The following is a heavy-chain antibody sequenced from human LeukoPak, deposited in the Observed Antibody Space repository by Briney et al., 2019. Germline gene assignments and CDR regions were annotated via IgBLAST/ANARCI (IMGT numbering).Heavy chain of an antibody. J-gene: IGHJ4*02. CDR2: ISGSGGST. CDR3: ERDPSEYEWQRGWYRDF. CDR1: GFTFSSYA. Sequence: GGSLRLSCAASGFTFSSYAMSWVRQAPGKGLEWVSAISGSGGSTYYADSVKGRFTISRDNSKNTLYLQMNSLRAEDTAVYYCERDPSEYEWQRGWYRDFWGQGTLVTVSS. D-gene: IGHD6-19*01. V-gene: IGHV3-23*01.